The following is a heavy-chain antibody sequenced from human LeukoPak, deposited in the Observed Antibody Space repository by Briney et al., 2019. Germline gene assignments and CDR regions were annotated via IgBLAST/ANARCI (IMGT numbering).Heavy chain of an antibody. Sequence: PGGSLRPSCAASGFTFSSYSMNWVRQAPGKGLEWVSSISSSSSYIYYADSVKGRFAISRDNAKNSLYLQMNSLRAEDTAVYYCARVTVAGSSPPYDYWGQGTLVTVSS. D-gene: IGHD6-19*01. CDR3: ARVTVAGSSPPYDY. V-gene: IGHV3-21*01. CDR2: ISSSSSYI. CDR1: GFTFSSYS. J-gene: IGHJ4*02.